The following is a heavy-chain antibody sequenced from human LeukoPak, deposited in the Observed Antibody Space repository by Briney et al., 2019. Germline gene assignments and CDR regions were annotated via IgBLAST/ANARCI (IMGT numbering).Heavy chain of an antibody. CDR2: IYYSGST. CDR3: ARDHGGYCSSTSCPNWFDP. D-gene: IGHD2-2*03. Sequence: SETLSLTCTVSGGSISNGSYYWSWIRQPAGKGLEWIGYIYYSGSTNYNPSLKSRVTISVDTSKNQFSLKLSSVTAADTAVYYCARDHGGYCSSTSCPNWFDPWGQGTLVTVSS. V-gene: IGHV4-61*10. CDR1: GGSISNGSYY. J-gene: IGHJ5*02.